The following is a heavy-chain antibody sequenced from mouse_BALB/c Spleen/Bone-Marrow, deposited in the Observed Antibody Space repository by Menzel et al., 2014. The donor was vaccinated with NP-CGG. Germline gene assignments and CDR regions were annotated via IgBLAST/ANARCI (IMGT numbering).Heavy chain of an antibody. Sequence: VQLQQSGPELVRPGVSVKISCKGSGYTFTDYAMHWVKQSHAKSLEWIGVISTYSGNTNYNQKFKGEATMTVDKSSSTAYIELARFTSEDSAIYYCASPIFYGNYEGFAYWGQGTLVTVSA. D-gene: IGHD2-1*01. CDR1: GYTFTDYA. V-gene: IGHV1-67*01. CDR3: ASPIFYGNYEGFAY. J-gene: IGHJ3*01. CDR2: ISTYSGNT.